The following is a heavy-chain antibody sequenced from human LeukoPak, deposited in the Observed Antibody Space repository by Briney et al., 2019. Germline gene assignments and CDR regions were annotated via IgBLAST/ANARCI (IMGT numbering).Heavy chain of an antibody. CDR1: GFTFSSYW. J-gene: IGHJ4*02. CDR2: MNHDGSEK. CDR3: ARDQLYCGGPTCYRTGDDS. Sequence: GGSLRLSCAASGFTFSSYWMNWVRQAPGKGLEWVANMNHDGSEKYYIDSVKGRFTISRDNAKNSLYLRMNSLRAEDTAVYYCARDQLYCGGPTCYRTGDDSWGQGTLVTVSS. D-gene: IGHD2-2*02. V-gene: IGHV3-7*01.